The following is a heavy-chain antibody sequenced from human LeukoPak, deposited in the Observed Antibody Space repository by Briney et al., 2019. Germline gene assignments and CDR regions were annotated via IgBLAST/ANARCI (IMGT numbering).Heavy chain of an antibody. D-gene: IGHD5-12*01. CDR2: IYYSGST. Sequence: SETLSLTCTVSGDSISSGGYYWRWIRQHPGKGLEWIGYIYYSGSTYYNPSLKSRVTISVDTSKNQFSLKLSSVTAADTAVYYCAREVVATTTFDYWGQGTLVTVSS. CDR3: AREVVATTTFDY. J-gene: IGHJ4*02. CDR1: GDSISSGGYY. V-gene: IGHV4-31*03.